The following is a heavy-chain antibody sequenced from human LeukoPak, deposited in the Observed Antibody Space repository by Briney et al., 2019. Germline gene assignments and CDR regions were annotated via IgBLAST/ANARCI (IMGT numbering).Heavy chain of an antibody. Sequence: SQTLSLTCTVSGGSISSGDYYWRWIRQPPGKGLEWIGYIYYSGSTYYNPSLKSRVTISVDTSKTQFSLKLSSVTAADTAVYYCAAPPGDTAMVDYWGQGTLVTVSS. CDR1: GGSISSGDYY. CDR3: AAPPGDTAMVDY. V-gene: IGHV4-30-4*08. D-gene: IGHD5-18*01. CDR2: IYYSGST. J-gene: IGHJ4*02.